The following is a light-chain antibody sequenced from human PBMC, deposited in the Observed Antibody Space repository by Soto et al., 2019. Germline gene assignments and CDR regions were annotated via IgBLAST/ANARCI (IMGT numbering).Light chain of an antibody. CDR1: QSVSRH. V-gene: IGKV3-11*01. J-gene: IGKJ4*01. CDR2: DAS. CDR3: QQRSNWPPVT. Sequence: EVVLTQSPATLSLSPGERATLSCRASQSVSRHLAWYQQKPGQAPRLLILDASDRATGIPARFSGSGSGTNFTLTISSLEPEDFAVYYCQQRSNWPPVTFGGGTKVELK.